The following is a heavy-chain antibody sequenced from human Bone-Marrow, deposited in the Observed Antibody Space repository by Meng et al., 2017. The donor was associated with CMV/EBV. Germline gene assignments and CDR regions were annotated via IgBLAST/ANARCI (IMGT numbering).Heavy chain of an antibody. CDR1: GGSFSGYY. Sequence: SETLSLTCAVYGGSFSGYYWSWIRQPPGKGLEWIGEINHSGSTNYNPSLKSRVTISVDTSKNQFSLKLSSVTAADTAVYYCARDRRWFGESLDYWGQGTLVTVSS. J-gene: IGHJ4*02. V-gene: IGHV4-34*01. CDR2: INHSGST. CDR3: ARDRRWFGESLDY. D-gene: IGHD3-10*01.